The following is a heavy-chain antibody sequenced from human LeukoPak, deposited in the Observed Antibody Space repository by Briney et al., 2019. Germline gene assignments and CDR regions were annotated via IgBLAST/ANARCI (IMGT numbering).Heavy chain of an antibody. CDR3: ARGMYSSGWYEVPGKL. CDR1: GFTFSSYG. D-gene: IGHD6-19*01. CDR2: ISYDGSNK. Sequence: PGGSLRLSCAASGFTFSSYGMHWVRQAPGKGLEWVAVISYDGSNKYYADSVKGRFTISRDNSKNTLYLQMNSLRAEDTAVYYCARGMYSSGWYEVPGKLWGQGTLVTVSS. V-gene: IGHV3-30*03. J-gene: IGHJ4*02.